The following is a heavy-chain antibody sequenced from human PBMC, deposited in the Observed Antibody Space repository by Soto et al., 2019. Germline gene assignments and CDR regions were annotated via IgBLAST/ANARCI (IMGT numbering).Heavy chain of an antibody. V-gene: IGHV4-39*01. CDR2: IYYSGST. CDR3: ARREGGYCSGGSCYPFDY. J-gene: IGHJ4*02. D-gene: IGHD2-15*01. CDR1: GGSISSSSYY. Sequence: QLQLQESGPGLVKPSETLSLTCTVSGGSISSSSYYWGWIRQPPGKGLEWIGSIYYSGSTYYNPSLKSRVTTSVDTSKNQFSLKLSSVTAADTAVYYCARREGGYCSGGSCYPFDYWGQGTLVTVSS.